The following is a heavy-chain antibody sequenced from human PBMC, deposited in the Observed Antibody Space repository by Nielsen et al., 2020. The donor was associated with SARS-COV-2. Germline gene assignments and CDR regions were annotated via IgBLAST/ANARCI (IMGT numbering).Heavy chain of an antibody. CDR1: GYTFTSSG. D-gene: IGHD1-26*01. Sequence: ASVTVSCKASGYTFTSSGISWVRQAPGQGLEWMGWISAYNGNTNYAQKLQGRVTMTTDTSTSKAYLELRSLRSDDTAVYYCARGGVSGSYYYWGQGTLVTVSS. CDR3: ARGGVSGSYYY. V-gene: IGHV1-18*01. J-gene: IGHJ4*02. CDR2: ISAYNGNT.